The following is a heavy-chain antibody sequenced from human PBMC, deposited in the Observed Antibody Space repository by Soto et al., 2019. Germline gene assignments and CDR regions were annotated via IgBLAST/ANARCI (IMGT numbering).Heavy chain of an antibody. Sequence: SETLSLTCTVSGGSISSGDYYWSWIRQPPGKGLEWIGYIYYSGSTYYNPSLKSRVTISVDTSKNQFSLKLSSVTAADTAVCYCARLGGNSSGWYYVYWGQGTLVTVSS. CDR3: ARLGGNSSGWYYVY. J-gene: IGHJ4*02. CDR2: IYYSGST. V-gene: IGHV4-30-4*01. D-gene: IGHD6-19*01. CDR1: GGSISSGDYY.